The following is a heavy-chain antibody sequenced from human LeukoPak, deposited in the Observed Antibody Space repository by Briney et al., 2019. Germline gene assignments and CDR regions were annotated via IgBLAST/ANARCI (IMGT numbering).Heavy chain of an antibody. Sequence: SETLSLTSAVYGGSFSGYYWSWIRQPPGKGLEWIGEINHSGGTNYNPSLKSRVTISVDTSKNQFSLKLSSVTAADTAVYYCARDHYSSSHYYYGMDVWGQGTTVSVSS. J-gene: IGHJ6*02. V-gene: IGHV4-34*01. D-gene: IGHD6-13*01. CDR2: INHSGGT. CDR3: ARDHYSSSHYYYGMDV. CDR1: GGSFSGYY.